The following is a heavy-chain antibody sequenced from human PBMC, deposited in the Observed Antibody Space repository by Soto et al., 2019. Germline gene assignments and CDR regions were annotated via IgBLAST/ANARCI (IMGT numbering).Heavy chain of an antibody. CDR2: IYPGDSDT. J-gene: IGHJ6*02. CDR3: ARSRDLGYCSSTSCYAGGYCYGMDV. V-gene: IGHV5-51*01. CDR1: GYSFTSYW. D-gene: IGHD2-2*01. Sequence: LGESLKISCKGSGYSFTSYWIGWVRQMPGKGLEWMGIIYPGDSDTRYSPSFQGQVTISADKSISTAYLQWSSLKASDTAMYYCARSRDLGYCSSTSCYAGGYCYGMDVWGQGTTVTVS.